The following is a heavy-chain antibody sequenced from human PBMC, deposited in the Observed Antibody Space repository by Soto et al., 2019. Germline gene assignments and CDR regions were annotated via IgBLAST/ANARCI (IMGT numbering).Heavy chain of an antibody. CDR1: GYRFTSQW. CDR2: IYPDDSDT. CDR3: ATETPYGREVGFDY. Sequence: PGESLKISCMGSGYRFTSQWIGWVRQMPGKGLEWMGIIYPDDSDTRYSPSFRGQVTISADKSTNTAYVHWNNLKASDTAICYCATETPYGREVGFDYGGQGTLVTVSS. D-gene: IGHD1-26*01. V-gene: IGHV5-51*01. J-gene: IGHJ4*02.